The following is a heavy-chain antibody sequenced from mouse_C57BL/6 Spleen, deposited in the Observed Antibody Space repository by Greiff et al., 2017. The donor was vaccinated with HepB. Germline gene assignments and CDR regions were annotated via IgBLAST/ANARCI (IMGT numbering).Heavy chain of an antibody. J-gene: IGHJ4*01. D-gene: IGHD2-2*01. CDR2: IYPGDGDT. CDR1: GYAFSSSW. Sequence: VQLQQSGPELVKPGASVKISCKASGYAFSSSWMNWVKQRPGKGLEWIGRIYPGDGDTNYNGKFKGKATLTADKSSSTAYMQLSSLTSEDSAVYFCARYYGYEEGRAMDFLGQGTSVNVSS. CDR3: ARYYGYEEGRAMDF. V-gene: IGHV1-82*01.